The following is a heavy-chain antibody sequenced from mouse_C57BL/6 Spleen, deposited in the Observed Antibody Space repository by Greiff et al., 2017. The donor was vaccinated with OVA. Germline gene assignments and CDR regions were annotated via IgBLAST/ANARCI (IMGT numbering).Heavy chain of an antibody. D-gene: IGHD2-3*01. CDR3: AKFGWLLRYFDY. Sequence: QVQLQQPGAELVKPGASVKMSCKASGYTFTSYWMPWVKQRPGQGLEWIGEIYPGSGSTNYNEKFKSKATLTVDTSSSTAYKQLSSLTSEDSAVYSCAKFGWLLRYFDYWGQGTTLTVSS. J-gene: IGHJ2*01. V-gene: IGHV1-55*01. CDR1: GYTFTSYW. CDR2: IYPGSGST.